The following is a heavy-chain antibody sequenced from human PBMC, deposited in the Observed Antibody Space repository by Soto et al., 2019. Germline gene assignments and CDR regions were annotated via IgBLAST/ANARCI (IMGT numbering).Heavy chain of an antibody. CDR2: INHSGST. J-gene: IGHJ4*02. D-gene: IGHD3-16*02. Sequence: QVQLQQWGAGLLKPSETLSLTCAVYGGSFSGYYWSWIRQPPGKGLEWIGEINHSGSTNYNPSLKSRVTISVDTSKNQFSLNLSSVTAADTAVYYCARATYYDYIWGSYRLYYFDYWGQGTLVTVSS. V-gene: IGHV4-34*01. CDR1: GGSFSGYY. CDR3: ARATYYDYIWGSYRLYYFDY.